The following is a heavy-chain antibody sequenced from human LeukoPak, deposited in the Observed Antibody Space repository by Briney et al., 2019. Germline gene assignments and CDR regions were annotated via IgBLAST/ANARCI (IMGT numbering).Heavy chain of an antibody. CDR2: IYYSGST. J-gene: IGHJ6*03. Sequence: PSETLSLTCTVSGGFISSYYWSWIRQPPGKGLEWIGYIYYSGSTNYNPSLKSRVTISVDTSKNQFSLKLSSVTAADTAVYYCARHRVVRGVYYYYYMDVWGKGTTVTISS. CDR3: ARHRVVRGVYYYYYMDV. D-gene: IGHD3-10*01. V-gene: IGHV4-59*08. CDR1: GGFISSYY.